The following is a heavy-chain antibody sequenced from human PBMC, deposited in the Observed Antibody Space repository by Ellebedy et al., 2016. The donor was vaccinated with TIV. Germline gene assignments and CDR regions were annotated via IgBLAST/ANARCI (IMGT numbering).Heavy chain of an antibody. CDR2: MSGTGGRGST. V-gene: IGHV3-23*01. CDR1: GFTFSTYA. CDR3: AKENVGVGRYFDL. Sequence: PGGSLRLSCAASGFTFSTYAMSWVRRAPGKGLEWVSVMSGTGGRGSTYYADSVKGRFTISRDDSKNTLYLQMNSLRAEDTAVYYCAKENVGVGRYFDLWGRGTLVTVSS. J-gene: IGHJ2*01. D-gene: IGHD3-10*01.